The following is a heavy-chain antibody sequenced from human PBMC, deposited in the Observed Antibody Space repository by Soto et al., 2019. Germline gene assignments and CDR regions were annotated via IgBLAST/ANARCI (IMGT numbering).Heavy chain of an antibody. CDR2: INSDGSST. CDR3: ARLRPAAEYVGGYYYYYMDV. CDR1: GFTFSSYW. J-gene: IGHJ6*03. D-gene: IGHD2-2*01. Sequence: GGSLRLSCAASGFTFSSYWMHWVRQAPGKGLVWVSRINSDGSSTSYADSVKGRFTISRDNAKNTLYLQMNSLRAEDTAVYYCARLRPAAEYVGGYYYYYMDVWGKGTTVTVSS. V-gene: IGHV3-74*01.